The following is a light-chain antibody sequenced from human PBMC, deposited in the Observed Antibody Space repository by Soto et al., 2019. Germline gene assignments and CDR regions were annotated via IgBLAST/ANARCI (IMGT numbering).Light chain of an antibody. CDR3: QQYHNWPIT. CDR1: QSVSSY. CDR2: DAS. J-gene: IGKJ5*01. V-gene: IGKV3-15*01. Sequence: EIVLTPSPATLSLSPVEGATLSCRASQSVSSYLAWYQQKPGQAPRLLIYDASTRATGISARFSGSGSGTEFTLTISSLQSEDFAVYYCQQYHNWPITFGQGTRLEIK.